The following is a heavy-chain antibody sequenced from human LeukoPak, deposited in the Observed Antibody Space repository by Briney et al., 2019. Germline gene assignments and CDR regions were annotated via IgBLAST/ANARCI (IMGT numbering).Heavy chain of an antibody. J-gene: IGHJ5*02. CDR2: INPNSGGT. Sequence: ASVKVSCKASGYTFTCYYMHWVRQAPGQGLEWMGWINPNSGGTNYAQKFQGRVTMTRDTSISTAYMELSRLRSDDTGVYYCARVGRIKLYSSSRYVWFDLWGQGTLVTVSS. CDR3: ARVGRIKLYSSSRYVWFDL. V-gene: IGHV1-2*02. CDR1: GYTFTCYY. D-gene: IGHD6-13*01.